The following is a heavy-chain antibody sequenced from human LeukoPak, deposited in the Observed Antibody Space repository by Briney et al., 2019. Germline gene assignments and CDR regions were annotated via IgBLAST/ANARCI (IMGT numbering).Heavy chain of an antibody. V-gene: IGHV3-7*01. Sequence: GGSLRLSCAASGFTFSDHTMNWVRQAPGKGLEWVANIKEDGSEDHFVDSVKGRFTISRDNAKNSLYLQMSSLRAEDTAVYYCVREYYYNSSGYRALRYWGQGTLVTVSS. CDR2: IKEDGSED. CDR1: GFTFSDHT. J-gene: IGHJ4*02. CDR3: VREYYYNSSGYRALRY. D-gene: IGHD3-22*01.